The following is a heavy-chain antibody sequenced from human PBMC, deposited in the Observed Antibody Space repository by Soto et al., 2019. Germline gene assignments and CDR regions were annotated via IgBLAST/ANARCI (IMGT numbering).Heavy chain of an antibody. CDR3: AKELGGLDFGVDY. D-gene: IGHD3-16*01. Sequence: QVQLVESGGGVVQPGRSLRLSCAASGFTFSSYGMHWVRQAPGKGLEWVAVISYDGSNKYYTDSVKGRFTISRDNSKNTLYQQMNSLRAEDTAVYYCAKELGGLDFGVDYWGQGTLVTVSS. J-gene: IGHJ4*02. V-gene: IGHV3-30*18. CDR1: GFTFSSYG. CDR2: ISYDGSNK.